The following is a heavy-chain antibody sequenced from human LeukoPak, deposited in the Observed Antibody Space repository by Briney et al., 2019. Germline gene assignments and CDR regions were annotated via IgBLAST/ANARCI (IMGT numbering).Heavy chain of an antibody. Sequence: SETLSLTCAVSGGSISSSNWWSWVRQPPGKGLEWIGEIYHSGSTNYNPSLKSRVTISVDKSKNQFSLKLSSVTAADTAVYYCARDSPVNKGAFDIWGQGTMVTVSS. CDR2: IYHSGST. V-gene: IGHV4-4*02. CDR1: GGSISSSNW. CDR3: ARDSPVNKGAFDI. D-gene: IGHD2/OR15-2a*01. J-gene: IGHJ3*02.